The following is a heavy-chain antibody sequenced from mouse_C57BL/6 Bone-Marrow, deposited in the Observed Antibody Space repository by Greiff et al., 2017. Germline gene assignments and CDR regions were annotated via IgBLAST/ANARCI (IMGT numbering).Heavy chain of an antibody. D-gene: IGHD1-1*01. CDR3: TRGIYYYRGFAY. J-gene: IGHJ3*01. V-gene: IGHV6-6*01. Sequence: ESGGGLVQPGGSMKLSCAASGFTFSDAWLDWVRQSPEKGLEWVAEIRNKANNHATYYAESVKGRFTLSRDDSKSSVYLQMNSLRAEDTGIYYCTRGIYYYRGFAYWGQGTLVTVSA. CDR1: GFTFSDAW. CDR2: IRNKANNHAT.